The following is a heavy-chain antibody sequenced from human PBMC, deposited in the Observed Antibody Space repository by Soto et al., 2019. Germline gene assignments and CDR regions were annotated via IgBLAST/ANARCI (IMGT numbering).Heavy chain of an antibody. Sequence: GGSLRLSCAASGFTFSSYAMSWVRQAPGKGLEWVSAISGSGGSTYYADSVKGRFTISRDNSKNTLYLQMNSLRAEDTAVYYCAKDLLTGAKNYYDSSGLIYGMDVWGQGTTVTVSS. CDR1: GFTFSSYA. CDR2: ISGSGGST. D-gene: IGHD3-22*01. J-gene: IGHJ6*02. CDR3: AKDLLTGAKNYYDSSGLIYGMDV. V-gene: IGHV3-23*01.